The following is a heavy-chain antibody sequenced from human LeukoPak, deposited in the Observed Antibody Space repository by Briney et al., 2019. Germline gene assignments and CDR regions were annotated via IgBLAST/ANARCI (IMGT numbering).Heavy chain of an antibody. CDR2: ISSSSSYI. CDR1: GFTFSSYS. V-gene: IGHV3-21*01. D-gene: IGHD5-12*01. CDR3: VRDGGSTGYDLLDY. Sequence: PGGSLRLSCAASGFTFSSYSMNWVRQAPGKGLEWVSSISSSSSYIYYADSVKGRFTISRDNAYNSLYLQMNSLRAEDTAVYYCVRDGGSTGYDLLDYWGQGTLVTVS. J-gene: IGHJ4*02.